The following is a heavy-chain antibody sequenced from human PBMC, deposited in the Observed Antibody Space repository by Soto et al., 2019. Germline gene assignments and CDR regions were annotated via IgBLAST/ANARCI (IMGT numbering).Heavy chain of an antibody. Sequence: GGSLRLSCAASGFSFRSYWMHWVRQAPGKGLVWVSRINGDGSGTSYADSVKGRFTISRDNAKNTLYLQMNSLRADDTAVYYCASLSGSFDYWGQGTLVTVSS. D-gene: IGHD1-26*01. CDR1: GFSFRSYW. CDR2: INGDGSGT. V-gene: IGHV3-74*01. J-gene: IGHJ4*02. CDR3: ASLSGSFDY.